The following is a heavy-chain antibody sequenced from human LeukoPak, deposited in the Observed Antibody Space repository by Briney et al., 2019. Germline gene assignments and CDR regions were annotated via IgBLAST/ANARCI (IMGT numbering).Heavy chain of an antibody. CDR1: GGSISSYY. D-gene: IGHD6-19*01. J-gene: IGHJ5*01. Sequence: SETLSLTCTVSGGSISSYYWNWIRQPAGKGLEWIGRIYSSGSTNYSPSLKSRVTMSVDTSKNQISLKLSSVTAADTAVYYCARDPRYSTGWFAFWGQGTLVTVSS. V-gene: IGHV4-4*07. CDR3: ARDPRYSTGWFAF. CDR2: IYSSGST.